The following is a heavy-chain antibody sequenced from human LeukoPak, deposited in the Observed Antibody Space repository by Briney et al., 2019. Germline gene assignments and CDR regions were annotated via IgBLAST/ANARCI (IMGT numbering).Heavy chain of an antibody. D-gene: IGHD2-21*02. Sequence: PSETLSLTCNVSGYSISSGYYWGWIRQPPGKGLEWIGSMYHRGTTYYNPSLKSRVTISVDTSKNQVSLKVNSVTAADTGVYYCATYMTVLDYYFDYWGQGTLVTASS. V-gene: IGHV4-38-2*02. J-gene: IGHJ4*02. CDR2: MYHRGTT. CDR3: ATYMTVLDYYFDY. CDR1: GYSISSGYY.